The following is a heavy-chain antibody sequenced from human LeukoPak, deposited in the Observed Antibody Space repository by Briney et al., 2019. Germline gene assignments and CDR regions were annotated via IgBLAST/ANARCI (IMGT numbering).Heavy chain of an antibody. CDR2: MYNSGST. J-gene: IGHJ4*02. Sequence: SETLSLTCTVSGGSISGSYWSWIRQPPGKGLEWIAYMYNSGSTNYNPSLKSRVTISIDTSKNQFSLKLSSLTAADTAIYYCARGIESYGDYGYWGQGILVTLSS. CDR3: ARGIESYGDYGY. V-gene: IGHV4-59*01. CDR1: GGSISGSY. D-gene: IGHD4-17*01.